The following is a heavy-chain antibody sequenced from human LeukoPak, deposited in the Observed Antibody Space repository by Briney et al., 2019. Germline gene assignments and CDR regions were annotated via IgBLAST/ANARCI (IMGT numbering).Heavy chain of an antibody. J-gene: IGHJ5*02. CDR2: ISAYNGNT. V-gene: IGHV1-18*01. D-gene: IGHD1-26*01. CDR1: GYTFTSYG. CDR3: ARRVVGATADWFDP. Sequence: ASVKVSCKASGYTFTSYGISWVRQAPGQGLEWMGWISAYNGNTNYAQKLQGRVTMTTDTSTSTAYIELRSLRSDDTAVYYCARRVVGATADWFDPWGQGTLVTVSS.